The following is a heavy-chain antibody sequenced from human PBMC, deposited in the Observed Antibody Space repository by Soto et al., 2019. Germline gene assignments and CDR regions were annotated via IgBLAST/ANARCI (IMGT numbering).Heavy chain of an antibody. V-gene: IGHV4-39*01. Sequence: VADGTIGARYDCWSRHRQSPGKGPEWIGSVFYTGFTSYNPSLESRVSVSVDTSKKQFSLKGSGVSSADTAVYYCATSENGCNWRSLHYWGTGVLVTASP. J-gene: IGHJ4*01. CDR1: DGTIGARYDC. CDR3: ATSENGCNWRSLHY. CDR2: VFYTGFT. D-gene: IGHD1-20*01.